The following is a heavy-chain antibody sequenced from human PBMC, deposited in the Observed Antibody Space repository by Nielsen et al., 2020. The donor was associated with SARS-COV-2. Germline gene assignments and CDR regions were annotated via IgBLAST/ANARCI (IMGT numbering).Heavy chain of an antibody. Sequence: ASVKVSCKASGYTFTSYYMHWVRQAPGQGLEWMGWMSPNSGNTGYAQKFQGRVTMTSNTSISTAYMELSSLKPEDTAVYFCMLTPLLGGDYWGQGTLVTVSS. V-gene: IGHV1-8*02. D-gene: IGHD2-8*01. CDR3: MLTPLLGGDY. CDR2: MSPNSGNT. CDR1: GYTFTSYY. J-gene: IGHJ4*02.